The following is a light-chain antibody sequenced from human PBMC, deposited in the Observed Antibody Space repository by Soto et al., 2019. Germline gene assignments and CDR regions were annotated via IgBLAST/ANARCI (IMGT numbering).Light chain of an antibody. CDR1: QSIGTN. V-gene: IGKV1-39*01. Sequence: DIQMTQSASSLSASVGDRVTITCRASQSIGTNLNWYQQRPGKAPKLLIYAVCSLQSGVSSRFSGSGSGTDFTLSINSLQREDFATYYCQQTYSAPPLFGQGTKVDIK. J-gene: IGKJ1*01. CDR3: QQTYSAPPL. CDR2: AVC.